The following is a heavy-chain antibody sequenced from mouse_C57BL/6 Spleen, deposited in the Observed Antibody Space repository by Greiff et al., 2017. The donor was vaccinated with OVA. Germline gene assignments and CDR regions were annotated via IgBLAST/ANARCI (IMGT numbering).Heavy chain of an antibody. V-gene: IGHV1-15*01. Sequence: VQLQQSGAELVRPGASMTLSCKASGYTFTDYEMHWVKQTPVHGLEWIGAIDPETGGTAYTQKFKGKAILTADKSSSTAYMELRSLTSEDSAVYYCTRNPFDYWGQGTTLTVSS. CDR2: IDPETGGT. CDR1: GYTFTDYE. J-gene: IGHJ2*01. CDR3: TRNPFDY.